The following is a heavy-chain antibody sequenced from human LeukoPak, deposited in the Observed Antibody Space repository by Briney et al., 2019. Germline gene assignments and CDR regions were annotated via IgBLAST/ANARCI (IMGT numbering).Heavy chain of an antibody. D-gene: IGHD4-23*01. Sequence: SQTLSLTCTVSGGSISSGSYYWSWIRQPAGKGLEWIGRIYTSGSTNYNPSLKSRVTISVDTSKNQFSLKLSSVTAADTAVYYCARDPLYGGSFDYWGQGTLVTVSS. CDR3: ARDPLYGGSFDY. V-gene: IGHV4-61*02. CDR1: GGSISSGSYY. J-gene: IGHJ4*02. CDR2: IYTSGST.